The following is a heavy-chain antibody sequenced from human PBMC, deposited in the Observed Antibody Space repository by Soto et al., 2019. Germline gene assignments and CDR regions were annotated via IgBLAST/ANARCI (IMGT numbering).Heavy chain of an antibody. CDR1: GFTFSSYW. D-gene: IGHD3-22*01. Sequence: SCAASGFTFSSYWMHWVRQAPGKGLVWVSRINSDGSSTSYADSVKGRFTISRDNAKNTLYLQMNSLRAEDTAVYYCARDRGYSEYYMDVWGKGTTVTVSS. J-gene: IGHJ6*03. CDR2: INSDGSST. CDR3: ARDRGYSEYYMDV. V-gene: IGHV3-74*01.